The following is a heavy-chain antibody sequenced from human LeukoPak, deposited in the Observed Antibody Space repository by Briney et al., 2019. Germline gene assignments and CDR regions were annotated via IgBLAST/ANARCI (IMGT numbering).Heavy chain of an antibody. CDR3: ARAQYYDSSGYLHDAFDI. V-gene: IGHV3-21*01. J-gene: IGHJ3*02. CDR1: GFTFSSYS. CDR2: ISSSSSYI. D-gene: IGHD3-22*01. Sequence: GGSLRLSCAASGFTFSSYSMNWVRQAPGKGLEWVSSISSSSSYIYYADSVKGRFTISRDNAKKSLYLQMNSLRAEDTAVYYCARAQYYDSSGYLHDAFDIWGQGTMVTVSS.